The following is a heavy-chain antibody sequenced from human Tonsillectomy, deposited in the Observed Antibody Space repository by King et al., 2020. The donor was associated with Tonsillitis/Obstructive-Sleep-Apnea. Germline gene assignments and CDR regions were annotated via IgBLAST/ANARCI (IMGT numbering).Heavy chain of an antibody. CDR1: GFTFSSYA. D-gene: IGHD4-17*01. V-gene: IGHV3-23*04. Sequence: VQLVESGGGLVQPGGSLRLSCAASGFTFSSYAMSWVRQVPGTGLEWVAGISGSGGSTFYADSVKGRLTISRDNSKNTLYLQMNSLRAEDTAVYYCARDQAVTSSPGMDVWGKGTTVTVSS. CDR3: ARDQAVTSSPGMDV. J-gene: IGHJ6*04. CDR2: ISGSGGST.